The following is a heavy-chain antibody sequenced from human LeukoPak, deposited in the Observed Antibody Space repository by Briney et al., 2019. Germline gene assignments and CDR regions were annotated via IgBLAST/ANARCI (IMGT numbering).Heavy chain of an antibody. CDR3: ARVRGGYCSGGSCYSAFDI. D-gene: IGHD2-15*01. CDR2: IKQNGSEK. CDR1: GFTFSSYG. V-gene: IGHV3-7*04. J-gene: IGHJ3*02. Sequence: PGGSLRLSCAASGFTFSSYGMSWVRQAPGKGLEWVANIKQNGSEKYYVDSVKGRFTISRDNAQNSLYLQMNSLRAEDTAVYYCARVRGGYCSGGSCYSAFDIWGQGTMVTVSS.